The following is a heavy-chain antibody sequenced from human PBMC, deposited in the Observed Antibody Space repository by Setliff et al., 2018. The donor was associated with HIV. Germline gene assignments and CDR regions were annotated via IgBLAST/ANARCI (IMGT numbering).Heavy chain of an antibody. CDR2: IFYSGST. J-gene: IGHJ5*02. CDR3: ARGFLRSRRRWFDP. CDR1: GGSIGSYY. D-gene: IGHD4-17*01. Sequence: SETLSLTCTVSGGSIGSYYWSWIRQPPGKGLEWIGYIFYSGSTNYNPSLKSRVTISVDASKNQFSLRLSSVTAADTAVYYCARGFLRSRRRWFDPWGQGTLVTVSS. V-gene: IGHV4-59*01.